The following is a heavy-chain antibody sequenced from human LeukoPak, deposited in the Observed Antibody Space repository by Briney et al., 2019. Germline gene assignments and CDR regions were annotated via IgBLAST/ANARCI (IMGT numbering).Heavy chain of an antibody. V-gene: IGHV3-21*01. Sequence: PGGSLRLSCAASGFTFTSYNMNWVRQAPGKGLEWVSLISSSTNYIYYADSVQGRFTISRDNAKNSLYLQMNSLRDEDTAVYYCARDETSAFDYWGQGTLVTVSS. CDR3: ARDETSAFDY. D-gene: IGHD6-6*01. CDR2: ISSSTNYI. CDR1: GFTFTSYN. J-gene: IGHJ4*02.